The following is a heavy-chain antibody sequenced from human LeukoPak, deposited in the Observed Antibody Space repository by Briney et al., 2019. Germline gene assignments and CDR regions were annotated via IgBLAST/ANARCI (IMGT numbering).Heavy chain of an antibody. CDR3: ARQQLSQLYYFDN. CDR1: GVSISSYY. CDR2: IYYTGST. D-gene: IGHD6-13*01. V-gene: IGHV4-59*01. Sequence: SETLSLTCTVTGVSISSYYWSWIRQPPGKGLEWIGYIYYTGSTNYNPSLKSRVTISVDTSKNQFSLKLSSVTAADTAVYYCARQQLSQLYYFDNWGQGTLVTVSS. J-gene: IGHJ4*02.